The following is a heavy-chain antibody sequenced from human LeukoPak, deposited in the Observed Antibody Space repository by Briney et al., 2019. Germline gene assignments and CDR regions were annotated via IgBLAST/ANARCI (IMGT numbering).Heavy chain of an antibody. J-gene: IGHJ6*03. CDR1: GYTFTSYG. V-gene: IGHV1-18*01. CDR2: ISAYNGNT. CDR3: ARVSLITMVRGVIIYNYYYMDV. Sequence: AASVKVSCKASGYTFTSYGISWVRQAPGQGLEWMGWISAYNGNTNYAQKLQGRVTMTTDTSTSTAYMELRSLRSDDTAVYYCARVSLITMVRGVIIYNYYYMDVWGKGTTVTISS. D-gene: IGHD3-10*01.